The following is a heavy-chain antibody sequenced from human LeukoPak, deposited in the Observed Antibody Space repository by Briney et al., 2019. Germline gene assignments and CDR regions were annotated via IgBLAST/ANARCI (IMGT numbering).Heavy chain of an antibody. CDR3: ARDRFGELFSDY. Sequence: GGSLRHSCAASGFTFSSYSMNWVRQAPGKGLEWVSSISSSSSYIYYADSVKGRFTISRDNAKNSLYLQMNSLRAEDTAVYYCARDRFGELFSDYWGQGTLVTVSS. V-gene: IGHV3-21*01. CDR1: GFTFSSYS. D-gene: IGHD3-10*01. CDR2: ISSSSSYI. J-gene: IGHJ4*02.